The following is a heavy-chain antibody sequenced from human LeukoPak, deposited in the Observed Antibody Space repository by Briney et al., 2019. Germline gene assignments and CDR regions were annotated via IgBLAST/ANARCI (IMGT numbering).Heavy chain of an antibody. CDR2: IWYDGSNK. V-gene: IGHV3-33*01. D-gene: IGHD3-16*02. CDR1: GFTFSSYG. J-gene: IGHJ4*02. Sequence: GGSLRLSCAASGFTFSSYGMHWVRQAPGKGLEWVAVIWYDGSNKYYADSAKGRFTISRDNSKNTLYLQMNSLSADDTAVYYCARDHSYLIDYWGQGTLVTVSS. CDR3: ARDHSYLIDY.